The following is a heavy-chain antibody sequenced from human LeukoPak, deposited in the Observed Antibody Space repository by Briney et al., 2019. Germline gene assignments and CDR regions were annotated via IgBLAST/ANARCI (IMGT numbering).Heavy chain of an antibody. CDR2: IKQDGSVI. CDR1: GFRFSYYW. D-gene: IGHD6-13*01. J-gene: IGHJ4*02. V-gene: IGHV3-7*01. CDR3: ARDVDEDSWPDY. Sequence: GGSLRLSCAASGFRFSYYWMNWVRQLPGKGLEWLANIKQDGSVISYVDSVKGRFTVSRDNAKNSLYLQMNSLRTEDTAVYYCARDVDEDSWPDYWGQGTLVTVSS.